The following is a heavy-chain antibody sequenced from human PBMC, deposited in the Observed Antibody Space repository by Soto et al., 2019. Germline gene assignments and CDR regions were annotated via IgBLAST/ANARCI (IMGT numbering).Heavy chain of an antibody. Sequence: PSETLSLTCTVSGGSISSGDYYWSWIRQPPGKGLEWIGYIYYSGSTYYNPSLKSRVTISVDTSKNQFSLKLSSVTAADTAVYYCARDHPIPYYYDSRETYGMDVWGQGTTVTVSS. CDR1: GGSISSGDYY. J-gene: IGHJ6*02. D-gene: IGHD3-22*01. CDR2: IYYSGST. V-gene: IGHV4-30-4*01. CDR3: ARDHPIPYYYDSRETYGMDV.